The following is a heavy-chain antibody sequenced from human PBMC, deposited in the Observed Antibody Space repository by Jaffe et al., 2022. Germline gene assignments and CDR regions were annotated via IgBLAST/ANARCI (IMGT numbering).Heavy chain of an antibody. D-gene: IGHD5-12*01. CDR3: ARGLRDAYSGYDFLREVTDPSPFDP. Sequence: QVQLQESGPGLVKPSQTLSLTCTVSGGSISSDSYYWSWIRQPAGKGLEWIGRIYNSGSANYNPSLKSRVTMSVDTSKNQFSLMLSSVTAADTAVYYCARGLRDAYSGYDFLREVTDPSPFDPWGQGTLVTVSS. J-gene: IGHJ5*02. V-gene: IGHV4-61*02. CDR1: GGSISSDSYY. CDR2: IYNSGSA.